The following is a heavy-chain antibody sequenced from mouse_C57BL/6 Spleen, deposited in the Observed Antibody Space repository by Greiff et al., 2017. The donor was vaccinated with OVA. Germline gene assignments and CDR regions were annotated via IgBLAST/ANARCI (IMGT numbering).Heavy chain of an antibody. J-gene: IGHJ3*01. CDR3: ARSSYDYDGFAY. V-gene: IGHV1-82*01. D-gene: IGHD2-4*01. CDR2: IYPGDGDT. CDR1: GYAFSSSW. Sequence: QVQLQQSGPELVKPGASVKISCKASGYAFSSSWMNWVKQRPGKGLEWIGRIYPGDGDTNYNGKFKGKATLTADKSSSTAYMQLSSLTSEDSAVYFGARSSYDYDGFAYWGQGTLVTVSA.